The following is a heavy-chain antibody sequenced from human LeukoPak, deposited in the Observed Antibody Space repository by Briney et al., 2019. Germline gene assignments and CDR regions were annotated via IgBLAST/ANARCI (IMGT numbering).Heavy chain of an antibody. D-gene: IGHD3-3*01. J-gene: IGHJ1*01. CDR1: RFTFYDYA. CDR3: AKVGSRGYDFWSGYFRH. CDR2: ISWNSGSI. V-gene: IGHV3-9*01. Sequence: GGSLRLSSAASRFTFYDYAMHWVRHAPGKGLEWVSGISWNSGSIAYADSVKGRFTISRDNAKHSLYLQMNSLRAEDTALYYCAKVGSRGYDFWSGYFRHWGAGTLVTVSS.